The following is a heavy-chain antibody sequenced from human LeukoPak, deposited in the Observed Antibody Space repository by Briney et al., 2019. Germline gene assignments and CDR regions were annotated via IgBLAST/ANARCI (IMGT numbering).Heavy chain of an antibody. CDR2: INSNGSST. J-gene: IGHJ4*02. CDR3: ARLRGIAARVGLDY. V-gene: IGHV3-74*01. CDR1: GFTFSSYW. Sequence: GGSLRLSCAASGFTFSSYWMHWVRQAPGKGLVWVSRINSNGSSTRYADSVKGRFTISRDNAKNTLYLQMNSLRAEDTAVYYCARLRGIAARVGLDYWGQGTLVTVSS. D-gene: IGHD6-6*01.